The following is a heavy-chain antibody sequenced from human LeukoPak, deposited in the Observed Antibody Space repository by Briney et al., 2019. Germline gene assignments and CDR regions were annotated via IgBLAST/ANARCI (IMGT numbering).Heavy chain of an antibody. J-gene: IGHJ4*02. CDR3: ARHYGGLDY. CDR1: GGSFSGYY. CDR2: INHSGST. V-gene: IGHV4-34*01. D-gene: IGHD4/OR15-4a*01. Sequence: PSETLSLTCAVYGGSFSGYYWSWIRQPPGKGLEWIGEINHSGSTNYNPSLKSRVTISADTSKNQFSLKLSSVTAADTAVYYRARHYGGLDYLVRGTLVTVSS.